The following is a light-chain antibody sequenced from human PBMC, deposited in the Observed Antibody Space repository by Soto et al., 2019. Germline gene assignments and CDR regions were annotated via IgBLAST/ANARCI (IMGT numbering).Light chain of an antibody. CDR3: QQRYTLIT. CDR1: QNIDNF. V-gene: IGKV3-11*01. J-gene: IGKJ3*01. Sequence: EIVVRQSPATLSMSPVERATLSCRASQNIDNFLVWYQQKPGQAPRLLIYDASKRATGIPARFSGSGSGTDFTLTISRLEPEDCAVYYCQQRYTLITFGPGTKVDIK. CDR2: DAS.